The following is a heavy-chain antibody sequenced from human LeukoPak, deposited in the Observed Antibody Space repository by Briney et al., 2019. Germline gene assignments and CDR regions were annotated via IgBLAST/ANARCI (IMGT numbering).Heavy chain of an antibody. V-gene: IGHV1-2*02. D-gene: IGHD6-13*01. Sequence: ASVKVSCKATGYTFTSYGISWVRQAPGQGLEWMGWINPNSGGTNYAQKFQGRVTMTRDTSISTAYMELSRLRSDDTAVYYCAREGIAAALGDYWGQGTLVTVSS. CDR1: GYTFTSYG. CDR2: INPNSGGT. CDR3: AREGIAAALGDY. J-gene: IGHJ4*02.